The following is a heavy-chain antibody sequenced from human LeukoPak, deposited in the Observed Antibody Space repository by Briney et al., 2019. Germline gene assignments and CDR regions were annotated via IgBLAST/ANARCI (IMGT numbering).Heavy chain of an antibody. V-gene: IGHV3-7*03. CDR2: IKDDGSEE. CDR3: ARFTRRYCGDY. D-gene: IGHD2-21*01. J-gene: IGHJ4*02. Sequence: PGGSLRLSCAASGFNFNNYWMSWLRQAPGKGLEWVANIKDDGSEEYYVDSVKGRFTIVRDDAYNSLYQQMNSLRVEDTAIYFCARFTRRYCGDYWGQGTLVSVSS. CDR1: GFNFNNYW.